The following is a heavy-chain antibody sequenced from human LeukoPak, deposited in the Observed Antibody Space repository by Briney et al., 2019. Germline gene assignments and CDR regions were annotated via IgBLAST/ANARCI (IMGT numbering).Heavy chain of an antibody. J-gene: IGHJ4*02. CDR1: GFTFSSYA. V-gene: IGHV3-30*01. Sequence: PGGSLRLSCGASGFTFSSYAMHWVRQAPGKGLEWVAVISYDGSNKYYADSVKGRFTISRDNSKNTLYLQMNSLRAEDTAVYYCAREGDPLWIQLWLHYWGQGTLVTVSS. D-gene: IGHD5-18*01. CDR3: AREGDPLWIQLWLHY. CDR2: ISYDGSNK.